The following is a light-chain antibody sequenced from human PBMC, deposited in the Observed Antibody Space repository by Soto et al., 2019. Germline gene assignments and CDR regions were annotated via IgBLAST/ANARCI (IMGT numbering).Light chain of an antibody. J-gene: IGKJ4*01. CDR2: GAS. Sequence: EIVLTQSPGTLFLSPGERATLSCRASQSVSSSYLAWYQQKPGQAPRQLIYGASSRTTGIPDRSSGSVSGTDFTPTITRLEPEEFAVYYCQHYRTSFGGGTRVEIK. CDR3: QHYRTS. CDR1: QSVSSSY. V-gene: IGKV3-20*01.